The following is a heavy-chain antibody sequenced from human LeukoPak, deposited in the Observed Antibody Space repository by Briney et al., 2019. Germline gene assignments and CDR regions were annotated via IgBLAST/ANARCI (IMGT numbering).Heavy chain of an antibody. CDR1: GYTFTDNY. V-gene: IGHV1-2*02. J-gene: IGHJ4*02. Sequence: ASVKVSCKASGYTFTDNYIHWVRQAPGQGLEWMGWIAPRSGATNYAPKLQGRVILTRDTSFTTAYMGLSGLRSDDTAIYYCARDGSVESGHYYFDYWGQGALVTVSS. CDR2: IAPRSGAT. CDR3: ARDGSVESGHYYFDY. D-gene: IGHD3-10*01.